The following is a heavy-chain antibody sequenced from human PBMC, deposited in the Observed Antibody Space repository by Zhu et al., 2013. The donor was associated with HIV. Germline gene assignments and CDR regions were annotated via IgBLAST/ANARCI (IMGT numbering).Heavy chain of an antibody. CDR2: INHSGST. V-gene: IGHV4-34*01. D-gene: IGHD6-19*01. CDR1: GGSFSGYY. Sequence: QVQLQQWGAGLLKPSETLSLTCAVYGGSFSGYYWSWIRQPPGKGLEWIGEINHSGSTNYNPSLKSRVTISVDTSKNQFSLKLSSVTAADTAVYYCARSGIAVAGTGCFDYWGQGTLGHRLL. CDR3: ARSGIAVAGTGCFDY. J-gene: IGHJ4*02.